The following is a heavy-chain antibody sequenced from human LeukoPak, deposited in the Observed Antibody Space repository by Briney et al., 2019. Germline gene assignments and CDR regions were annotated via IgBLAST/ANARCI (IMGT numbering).Heavy chain of an antibody. Sequence: SQTLSLTWAIAVYSVSSNSITWNWLRQSPSRGLDWLGRTYYRSTWYNDYAVSVRGRITVNPDTSKNQFSLHLNSVTPEDTAVYYCARRLTQYDCFDPWGQGILVTVSS. CDR3: ARRLTQYDCFDP. V-gene: IGHV6-1*01. CDR1: VYSVSSNSIT. D-gene: IGHD2-2*01. CDR2: TYYRSTWYN. J-gene: IGHJ5*02.